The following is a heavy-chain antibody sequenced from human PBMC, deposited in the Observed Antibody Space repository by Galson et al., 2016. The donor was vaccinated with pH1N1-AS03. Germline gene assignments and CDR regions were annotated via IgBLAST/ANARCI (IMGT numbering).Heavy chain of an antibody. Sequence: SLRLSCAVSGIPFGDYAVSWFRQAPGKGLEWVGFIRRKGFGGTTDYAASVKGRFTISRDDSKNIAYLQMSSLKIEDTAVYYCSLEYLEFYFAYWGQGTLVTVSS. J-gene: IGHJ4*01. CDR2: IRRKGFGGTT. D-gene: IGHD1-20*01. CDR3: SLEYLEFYFAY. V-gene: IGHV3-49*03. CDR1: GIPFGDYA.